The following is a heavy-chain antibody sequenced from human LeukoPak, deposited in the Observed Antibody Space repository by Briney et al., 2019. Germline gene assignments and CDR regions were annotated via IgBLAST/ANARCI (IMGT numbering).Heavy chain of an antibody. CDR3: AKDRLDIVVVVAATQRRGFMDV. V-gene: IGHV3-23*01. CDR1: GFTFSSYA. D-gene: IGHD2-15*01. CDR2: ISGSGGST. Sequence: GGSLRLSCAASGFTFSSYAMSWVRQAPGKGLKWVSAISGSGGSTYYADSVKGRFTISRDNSKNTLYLQMNSLRAEDTAVYYCAKDRLDIVVVVAATQRRGFMDVWGQGTTVTVSS. J-gene: IGHJ6*02.